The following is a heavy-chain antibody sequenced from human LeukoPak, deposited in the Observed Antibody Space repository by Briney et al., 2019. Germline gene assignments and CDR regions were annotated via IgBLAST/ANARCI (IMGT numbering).Heavy chain of an antibody. V-gene: IGHV1-69*04. CDR2: IIPIFGIA. Sequence: ASVKVSCKASGGTFSSYAISWVRQAPGQGLEWMGRIIPIFGIANYAQKFQGRVTITADKSTSTAYMELSSLRSEDTAVYYCAGGLGNDAFDIWGQGTMVTVSS. D-gene: IGHD1-1*01. CDR3: AGGLGNDAFDI. J-gene: IGHJ3*02. CDR1: GGTFSSYA.